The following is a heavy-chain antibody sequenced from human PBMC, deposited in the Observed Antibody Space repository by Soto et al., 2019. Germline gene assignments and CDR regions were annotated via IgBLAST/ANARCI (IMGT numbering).Heavy chain of an antibody. CDR2: IYYSGST. D-gene: IGHD6-13*01. Sequence: QLQLQESGPGLVKPSETLSLTCTVFGGSISSSGDYWGWIRQPPGKGLEWIGSIYYSGSTYYHPYLKSRVSISVEKSKNEFSLKLISGPAADTAIYYCARHLSAYSNSVPYRYFNLWGRGTPVTVSS. CDR1: GGSISSSGDY. J-gene: IGHJ2*01. V-gene: IGHV4-39*01. CDR3: ARHLSAYSNSVPYRYFNL.